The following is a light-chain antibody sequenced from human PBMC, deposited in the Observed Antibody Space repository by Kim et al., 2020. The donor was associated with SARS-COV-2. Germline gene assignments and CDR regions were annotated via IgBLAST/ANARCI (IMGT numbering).Light chain of an antibody. CDR3: TSHTTGAARV. CDR2: DVN. V-gene: IGLV2-14*03. CDR1: SSDVGAYNY. J-gene: IGLJ3*02. Sequence: QSALTQPASVSGSPGQSITISCTGTSSDVGAYNYVSWYQHHPGKAPKLIIYDVNNRPSGASYRFSGSKSGNTASLTISGLQAEDEADYYCTSHTTGAARVFGGGTQLTVL.